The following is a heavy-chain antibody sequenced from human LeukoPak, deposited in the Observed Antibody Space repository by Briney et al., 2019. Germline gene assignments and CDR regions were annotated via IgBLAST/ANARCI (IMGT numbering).Heavy chain of an antibody. Sequence: GGSLRLSCAASGFTLSSYAMSWVRQGPGKGLGWVSAFSVRGNTYHADSVKGRFTISRDNAKNSLYLQMNSRRAEDTAVYYCAREVYRQWPLLVCYFDYWGQGTLVTVSS. V-gene: IGHV3-69-1*02. CDR3: AREVYRQWPLLVCYFDY. J-gene: IGHJ4*02. CDR1: GFTLSSYA. CDR2: FSVRGNT. D-gene: IGHD2-8*02.